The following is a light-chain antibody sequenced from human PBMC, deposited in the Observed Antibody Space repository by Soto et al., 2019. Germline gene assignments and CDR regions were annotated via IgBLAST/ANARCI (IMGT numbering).Light chain of an antibody. Sequence: ILVTHSPGTLSISPGEIATLSCRASQSVSSNNLAWYQQKPGQAPRLLIYGTSTRATGIPDRFSGSGSGTDFTLIISRLETEDFAVYYCQQYGSSRTFGQGTKVDI. CDR1: QSVSSNN. CDR2: GTS. V-gene: IGKV3-20*01. CDR3: QQYGSSRT. J-gene: IGKJ1*01.